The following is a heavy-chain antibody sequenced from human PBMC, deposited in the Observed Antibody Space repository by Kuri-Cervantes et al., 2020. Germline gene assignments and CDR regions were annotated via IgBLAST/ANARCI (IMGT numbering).Heavy chain of an antibody. CDR1: GFTFSSYD. CDR2: IGTAGDT. CDR3: ARDGYTQYYYYGMDV. Sequence: GGSLRLSCAASGFTFSSYDMHWVRQATGKGLEWVSAIGTAGDTYYPGSVKGRFTISRENAKNSLYLQMNSLRAEDTAVYYCARDGYTQYYYYGMDVWGQGTTVTVSS. V-gene: IGHV3-13*01. J-gene: IGHJ6*02. D-gene: IGHD5-24*01.